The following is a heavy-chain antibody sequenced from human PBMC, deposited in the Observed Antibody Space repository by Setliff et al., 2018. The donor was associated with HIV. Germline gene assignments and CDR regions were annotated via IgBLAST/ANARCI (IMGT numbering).Heavy chain of an antibody. CDR2: IRSKAYGGTI. CDR3: ARSRGIGNYHWDV. J-gene: IGHJ6*03. D-gene: IGHD3-10*01. CDR1: GFTFGDYA. Sequence: GGSLRLSCTTSGFTFGDYAMSWVRQAPGKGLEWVGFIRSKAYGGTIEYAASVKGRFTISRDDAKESLYLQRNGLGAEDTAVYYCARSRGIGNYHWDVWGTGTTVTVSS. V-gene: IGHV3-49*04.